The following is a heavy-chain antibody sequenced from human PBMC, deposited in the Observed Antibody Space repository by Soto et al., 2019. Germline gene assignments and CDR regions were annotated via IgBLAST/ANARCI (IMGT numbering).Heavy chain of an antibody. CDR2: ISSSGSTI. Sequence: GGSLRLSCAASGFTFSDYYMSWIRQAPGKGLEWVSYISSSGSTIYYADSVKGRFTISRDNAKNSLYLQMNSLRAEDTAVYYCARGCSGGSCYSDAFDIWGQGTMVTVSS. V-gene: IGHV3-11*01. D-gene: IGHD2-15*01. J-gene: IGHJ3*02. CDR1: GFTFSDYY. CDR3: ARGCSGGSCYSDAFDI.